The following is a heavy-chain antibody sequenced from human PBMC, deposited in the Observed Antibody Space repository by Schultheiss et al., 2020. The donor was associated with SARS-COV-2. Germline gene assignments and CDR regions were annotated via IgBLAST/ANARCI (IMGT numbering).Heavy chain of an antibody. Sequence: SETLSLTCTVSGGSISSGSYYWSWIRQPAGKGLEWIGSIYYSGSTYYNPSLKSRVTISVDTSKNQFSLKLSSVTAADTAVYYCARDSDYYYDSSGYYDYWGQGTLVTVSS. V-gene: IGHV4-39*07. CDR3: ARDSDYYYDSSGYYDY. J-gene: IGHJ4*02. D-gene: IGHD3-22*01. CDR1: GGSISSGSYY. CDR2: IYYSGST.